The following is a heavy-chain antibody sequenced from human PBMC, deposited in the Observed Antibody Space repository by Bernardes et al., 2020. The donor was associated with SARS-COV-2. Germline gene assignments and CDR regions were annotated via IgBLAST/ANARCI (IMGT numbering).Heavy chain of an antibody. CDR2: INHSGST. Sequence: SETLSLTCAVYGGSFSGYYWSWIRQPPGKGLEWIGEINHSGSTNYNPSLKSRVTISVDTSKNQFSLKLSSVTAADTAVYYCARFGDYFDYWGQGTLVTVSS. CDR3: ARFGDYFDY. CDR1: GGSFSGYY. J-gene: IGHJ4*02. D-gene: IGHD2-15*01. V-gene: IGHV4-34*01.